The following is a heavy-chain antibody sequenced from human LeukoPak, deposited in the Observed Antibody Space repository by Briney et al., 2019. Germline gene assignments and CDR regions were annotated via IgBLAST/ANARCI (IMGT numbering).Heavy chain of an antibody. CDR2: IFYTGSS. J-gene: IGHJ4*02. D-gene: IGHD3-22*01. CDR1: GGSLSGYY. V-gene: IGHV4-59*08. Sequence: SETLSLTCIVSGGSLSGYYWSWTRQPPGKGLEWIGYIFYTGSSKNNPSLKSRVTMSVDTSKNQFSLNLSSVTAADTAVYYCVRQPYSSGAYYFDYWGQGTLVTVSS. CDR3: VRQPYSSGAYYFDY.